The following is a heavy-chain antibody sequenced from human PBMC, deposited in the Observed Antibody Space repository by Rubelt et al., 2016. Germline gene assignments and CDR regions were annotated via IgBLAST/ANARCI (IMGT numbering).Heavy chain of an antibody. Sequence: YISGGSSTIYYADSVKGRFTISRDNAKNSLYLQMNSLRAEDTAVYYCARGGSSGWSDEYYYYYGMDVWGQGTTVTVSS. CDR3: ARGGSSGWSDEYYYYYGMDV. V-gene: IGHV3-48*01. J-gene: IGHJ6*02. CDR2: ISGGSSTI. D-gene: IGHD6-19*01.